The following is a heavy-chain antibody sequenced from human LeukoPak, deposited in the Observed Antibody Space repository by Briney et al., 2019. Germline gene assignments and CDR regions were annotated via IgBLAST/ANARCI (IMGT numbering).Heavy chain of an antibody. D-gene: IGHD1-26*01. CDR3: ARVGDRRRAWFDP. CDR1: GGSFSGYY. J-gene: IGHJ5*02. CDR2: INHSGST. V-gene: IGHV4-34*01. Sequence: SETLSLTCAVYGGSFSGYYWSWIRQPPGKGLEWIGEINHSGSTNYNPSLKSRVTISVDTSKNQFSLKLSSVTAADTAVYYCARVGDRRRAWFDPWGQGTLVTVSS.